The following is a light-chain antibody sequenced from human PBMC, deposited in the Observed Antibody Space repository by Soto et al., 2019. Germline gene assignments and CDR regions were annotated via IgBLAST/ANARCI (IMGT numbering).Light chain of an antibody. CDR1: KLGNKY. CDR3: QAWDSSTWV. J-gene: IGLJ3*02. V-gene: IGLV3-1*01. Sequence: SYELTQPPSVSVSPGQTASITCSGDKLGNKYAYWYQQKPGQSPVVVIYEDNKRPSGIPERFSGSNSGNTATLTISGTQAMDEADYYCQAWDSSTWVFGGGTKVTVL. CDR2: EDN.